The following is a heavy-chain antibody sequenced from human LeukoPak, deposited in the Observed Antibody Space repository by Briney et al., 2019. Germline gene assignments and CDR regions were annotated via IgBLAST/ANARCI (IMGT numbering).Heavy chain of an antibody. CDR2: IWYDGSKK. V-gene: IGHV3-33*01. CDR3: ARDLTGYFDY. J-gene: IGHJ4*02. Sequence: GRSLRLSCAASGFTFSSYGMHWVRQAPGKGLEWVAIIWYDGSKKYYADSVKGRFSISRDNYKNTLYLQMNSLRAEDTAVYYCARDLTGYFDYWGQGTLVTVSS. D-gene: IGHD3-16*01. CDR1: GFTFSSYG.